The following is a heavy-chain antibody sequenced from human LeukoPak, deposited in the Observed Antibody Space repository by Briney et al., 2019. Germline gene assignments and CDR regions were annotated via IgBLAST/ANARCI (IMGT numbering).Heavy chain of an antibody. CDR1: GYTLTELS. V-gene: IGHV1-24*01. CDR3: ATEKYYDSSGYYSV. D-gene: IGHD3-22*01. J-gene: IGHJ4*02. Sequence: ASVKVSCKVSGYTLTELSMHWVRQAPGKGLEWMGGFDPEDGETIYAQKFQGRATMTEDTSTDTAYLELSSLRSEDTAVYYCATEKYYDSSGYYSVWGQGTLVTVSS. CDR2: FDPEDGET.